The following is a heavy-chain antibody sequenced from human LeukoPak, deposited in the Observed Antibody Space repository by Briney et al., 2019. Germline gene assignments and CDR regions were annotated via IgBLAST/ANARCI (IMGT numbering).Heavy chain of an antibody. Sequence: SETLSLTCTVSGGSISSYYWSWIRQPPGKGLEWIGYIYYSGSTNYNPSLKSRVTISVDTSKNQFSLKLSPVTAADTAVYYCARVSLAMVRGVIIQWPFFGYWGQGTLVTVSS. CDR2: IYYSGST. D-gene: IGHD3-10*01. CDR3: ARVSLAMVRGVIIQWPFFGY. J-gene: IGHJ4*02. V-gene: IGHV4-59*01. CDR1: GGSISSYY.